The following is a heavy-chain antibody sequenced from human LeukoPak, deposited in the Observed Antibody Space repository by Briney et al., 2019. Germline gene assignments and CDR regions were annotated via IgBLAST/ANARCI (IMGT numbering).Heavy chain of an antibody. D-gene: IGHD1-26*01. V-gene: IGHV3-15*01. CDR1: GFTFSSYA. J-gene: IGHJ4*02. Sequence: GGSLRLSCAASGFTFSSYAMSWVRQAPGKGLEWVGRIRSNTDGGTTDCAAPVKGRFIISRDDSKNTLYLQMNSLKPDDTAVYYCTTGGSYFDYWGQGTLVTVSS. CDR3: TTGGSYFDY. CDR2: IRSNTDGGTT.